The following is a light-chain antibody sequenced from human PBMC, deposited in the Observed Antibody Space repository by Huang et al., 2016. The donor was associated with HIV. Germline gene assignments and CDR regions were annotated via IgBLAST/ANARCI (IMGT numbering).Light chain of an antibody. V-gene: IGKV3-11*01. J-gene: IGKJ5*01. Sequence: EIVVTQSPATVSLSPGDRATLSCWASQDVGSHLAWYQQKPGQPPRLLIYDVSIRATGSPARFSGSGSGTDFTLTVSSLEPEDFAVYYCQQRGGWPPTFGQGTRLEIK. CDR3: QQRGGWPPT. CDR2: DVS. CDR1: QDVGSH.